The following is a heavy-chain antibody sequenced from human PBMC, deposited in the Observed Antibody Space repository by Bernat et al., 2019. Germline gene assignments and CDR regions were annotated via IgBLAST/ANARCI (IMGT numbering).Heavy chain of an antibody. Sequence: QLQLQESGPGLVKPSETLSLTCTVSGGSISSSSYYWGWIRQPPGKGLEWIGSIYYSGSTYYNPSLKSRVTISVSTSKNQFSLKLSSVTAADAAVYYCATLLVVVKTIDYWGQGTLVTVSS. CDR2: IYYSGST. V-gene: IGHV4-39*01. CDR1: GGSISSSSYY. J-gene: IGHJ4*02. D-gene: IGHD2-15*01. CDR3: ATLLVVVKTIDY.